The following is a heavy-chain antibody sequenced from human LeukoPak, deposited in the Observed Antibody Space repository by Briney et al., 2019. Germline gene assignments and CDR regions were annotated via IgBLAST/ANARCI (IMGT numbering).Heavy chain of an antibody. CDR1: GGSFSGYY. J-gene: IGHJ4*02. Sequence: SETLSLTCAVFGGSFSGYYWSWIRQPPGKGLEWIGGINHSRSTNYNPSLKSRVTISVDTSKNQFSLKLSSVTAADTAVYYCARGLTFGYYYDFWGQGTLVTVSS. CDR3: ARGLTFGYYYDF. CDR2: INHSRST. V-gene: IGHV4-34*01. D-gene: IGHD3-22*01.